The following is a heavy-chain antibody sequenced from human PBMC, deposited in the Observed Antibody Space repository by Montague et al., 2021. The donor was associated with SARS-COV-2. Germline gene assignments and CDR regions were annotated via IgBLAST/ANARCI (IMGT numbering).Heavy chain of an antibody. Sequence: PALVKPTQTLTLTCTFSGFSLTTIGMCVSWIRQPPGKALEWLARIDWADDKYYSASLKTRLTISKDTSKNQVVLTMTNMDPVDTATYCCAREVGWPKYWYFDLWGRGTLVTVSS. V-gene: IGHV2-70*11. J-gene: IGHJ2*01. CDR3: AREVGWPKYWYFDL. D-gene: IGHD6-19*01. CDR1: GFSLTTIGMC. CDR2: IDWADDK.